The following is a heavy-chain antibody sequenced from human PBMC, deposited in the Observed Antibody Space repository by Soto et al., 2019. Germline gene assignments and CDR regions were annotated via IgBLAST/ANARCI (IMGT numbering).Heavy chain of an antibody. CDR1: GYSFTSYW. D-gene: IGHD6-13*01. J-gene: IGHJ3*02. V-gene: IGHV5-51*01. Sequence: GESLKISCKGSGYSFTSYWIGWVRQMPWKGLEWMGIIYPGDPDTRYSPSFQGQVTISADKSISTAYLQWSSLKASDTAMYYCARVELAYSSDAFDIWGQGTMVTVSS. CDR2: IYPGDPDT. CDR3: ARVELAYSSDAFDI.